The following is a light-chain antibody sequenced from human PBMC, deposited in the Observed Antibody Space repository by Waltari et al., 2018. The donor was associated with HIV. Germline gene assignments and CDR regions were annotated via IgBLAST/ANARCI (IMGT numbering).Light chain of an antibody. J-gene: IGLJ1*01. CDR1: SSDVGTYNV. CDR3: CSYAGSSTYNYV. V-gene: IGLV2-23*01. Sequence: QSALTQPASVSGSPGQSITISCNGISSDVGTYNVVSWYQQHPGKAPKLMIYEGSKRPSGVSKRFAGSKSGNTASLTISGLQAEDEADYYCCSYAGSSTYNYVFGSGTKVTVL. CDR2: EGS.